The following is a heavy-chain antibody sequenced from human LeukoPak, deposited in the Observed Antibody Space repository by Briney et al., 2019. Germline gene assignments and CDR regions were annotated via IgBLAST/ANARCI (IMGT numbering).Heavy chain of an antibody. J-gene: IGHJ5*02. CDR3: ARDLVAAAGDNWFDP. Sequence: GGSLRLSCAASGFTSSSTSMSWVRQAPGKGLEWVSYISSSSSTIYYADSVKGRFTISRDNAKNSLYLQMNSLRAEDTAVYYCARDLVAAAGDNWFDPWGQGTLVTVSS. V-gene: IGHV3-48*01. D-gene: IGHD6-13*01. CDR1: GFTSSSTS. CDR2: ISSSSSTI.